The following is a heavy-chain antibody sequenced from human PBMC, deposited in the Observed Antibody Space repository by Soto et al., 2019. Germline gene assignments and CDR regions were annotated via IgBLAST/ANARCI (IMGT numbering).Heavy chain of an antibody. D-gene: IGHD6-6*01. CDR1: RYAFTGYY. CDR3: ARDYSSSSDSFGY. V-gene: IGHV1-2*02. CDR2: INPNSGGT. J-gene: IGHJ4*02. Sequence: GSVKVSFKSSRYAFTGYYMHLVRQAPGQGLEWMGWINPNSGGTNYAQKFQGRVTMTRYTSISTAYMELSRLRSNDTAVYYCARDYSSSSDSFGYWGQGTMVTVSS.